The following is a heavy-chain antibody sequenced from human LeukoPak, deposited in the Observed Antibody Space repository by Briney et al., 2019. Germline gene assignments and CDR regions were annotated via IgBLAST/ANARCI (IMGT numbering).Heavy chain of an antibody. CDR2: ISGSGGST. J-gene: IGHJ4*02. Sequence: PGGSLRLSCAASGFTFSSYAMSWVRQAPGKGLEWVSVISGSGGSTYYAASGKGRFTISRDSSKNTLYLQTNSLRPEDTAVYYCAKDRSGSYSGFNSWGKGTLVTVSS. CDR1: GFTFSSYA. CDR3: AKDRSGSYSGFNS. V-gene: IGHV3-23*01. D-gene: IGHD1-26*01.